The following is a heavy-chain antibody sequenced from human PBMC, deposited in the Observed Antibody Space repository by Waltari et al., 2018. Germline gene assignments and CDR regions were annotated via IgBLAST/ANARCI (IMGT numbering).Heavy chain of an antibody. Sequence: EVQLMESRGGLVQPGGSLRLSCAGSGFTFSTSWMSWVRQAPGKGLEWVANIKADGSEKYYVDSVKGRFTISRDNARNSLYLQMSSLGAEDTAVYYCARVMSDDYYHESSGPFDHWGQGTLVTVAS. D-gene: IGHD3-22*01. V-gene: IGHV3-7*01. CDR3: ARVMSDDYYHESSGPFDH. J-gene: IGHJ4*02. CDR2: IKADGSEK. CDR1: GFTFSTSW.